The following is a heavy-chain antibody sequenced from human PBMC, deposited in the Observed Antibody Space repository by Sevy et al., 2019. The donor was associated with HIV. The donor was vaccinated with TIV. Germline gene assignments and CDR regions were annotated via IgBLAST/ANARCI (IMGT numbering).Heavy chain of an antibody. D-gene: IGHD5-12*01. CDR1: GGSISSYY. J-gene: IGHJ4*02. Sequence: SETLSLTCTVSGGSISSYYWSWIRQPPGKGLEWIGYNYYSGSTNYNPSLKSRVTISVDTSKNQFSLKLSSVTAADTAVYYCARGGSGYDAYYFDYWGQGTLVTVSS. CDR2: NYYSGST. CDR3: ARGGSGYDAYYFDY. V-gene: IGHV4-59*01.